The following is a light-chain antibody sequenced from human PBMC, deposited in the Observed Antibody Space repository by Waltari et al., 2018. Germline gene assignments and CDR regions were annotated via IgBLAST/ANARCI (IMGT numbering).Light chain of an antibody. Sequence: QPALTQPTSVSGSPGQSITIPCTGTSSDIGFYTYVSGYQQYPCNVPQLLIYDVSDRPSGVSSRFSGSKSGNTSSLTISGLQADDEADYYCNSYTGSSSWVFGGGTKLTVL. J-gene: IGLJ3*02. CDR1: SSDIGFYTY. V-gene: IGLV2-14*01. CDR3: NSYTGSSSWV. CDR2: DVS.